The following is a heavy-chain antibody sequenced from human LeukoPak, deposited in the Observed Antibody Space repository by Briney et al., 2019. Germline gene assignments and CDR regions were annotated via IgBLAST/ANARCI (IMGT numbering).Heavy chain of an antibody. J-gene: IGHJ2*01. D-gene: IGHD3-10*01. CDR3: ARDPGTMVRGVITFNWYFDL. CDR1: GGSISSGDYY. CDR2: IYYSGST. V-gene: IGHV4-30-4*01. Sequence: PSETLSLTCTVSGGSISSGDYYWSWIRQPPGKGLEWIGYIYYSGSTYYNPSLKSRVTISVDTSKNQFSLKLSSVTAADTAVYYCARDPGTMVRGVITFNWYFDLWGRGTLVTVSS.